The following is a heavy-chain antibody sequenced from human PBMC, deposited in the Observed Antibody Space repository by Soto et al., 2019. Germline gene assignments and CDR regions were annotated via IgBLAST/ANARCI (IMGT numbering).Heavy chain of an antibody. Sequence: QVHLVQSGAEVKKPGASVKVSCKGSGYAFTTYGITWVRQAPGQGLEWMGWISAHNGNTNYAQKLEGRVTVTRDTSTSTAYMKLRSLRSDDTAVDYCARGRYGDYWGQGALVTVSS. J-gene: IGHJ4*02. CDR3: ARGRYGDY. CDR2: ISAHNGNT. CDR1: GYAFTTYG. V-gene: IGHV1-18*01. D-gene: IGHD1-1*01.